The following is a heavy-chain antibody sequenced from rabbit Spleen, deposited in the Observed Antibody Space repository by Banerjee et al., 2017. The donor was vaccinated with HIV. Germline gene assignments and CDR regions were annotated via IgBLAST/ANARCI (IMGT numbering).Heavy chain of an antibody. J-gene: IGHJ3*01. CDR1: GFSFSSSYW. V-gene: IGHV1S45*01. Sequence: EQLEESGGGLVKPGGSLTLTCTASGFSFSSSYWICWVRQAPGKGLEWIGCIELGSSGFTYFASWAKGRFTITKTSSTTVTLQMTSLTAADTATYFCARDTSSSFSSYGMDLWGQGTLVTVS. CDR2: IELGSSGFT. D-gene: IGHD1-1*01. CDR3: ARDTSSSFSSYGMDL.